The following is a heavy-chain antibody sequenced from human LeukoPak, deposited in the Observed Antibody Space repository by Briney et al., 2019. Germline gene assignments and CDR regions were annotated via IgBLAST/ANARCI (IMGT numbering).Heavy chain of an antibody. CDR2: IRSKAYGGTT. CDR1: GFTFGDYA. J-gene: IGHJ4*02. CDR3: TGVYSDY. D-gene: IGHD3-10*01. Sequence: GGSLRLSCTASGFTFGDYAMSWVRQAPGKGLERVGFIRSKAYGGTTEYAASVKGRFTISRDDSKSIAYLQMNSLKTEDTAVYYCTGVYSDYWGQGTLVTVSS. V-gene: IGHV3-49*04.